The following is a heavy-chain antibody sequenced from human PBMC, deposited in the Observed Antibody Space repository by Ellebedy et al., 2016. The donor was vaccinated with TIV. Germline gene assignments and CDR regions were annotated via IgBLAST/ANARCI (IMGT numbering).Heavy chain of an antibody. CDR3: TRRGVSGDYGSPGDY. Sequence: GESLKISCAASGFTFSSFAMSWVRQTPGKGLEWVSAISYNSAYIYYIDSVKGRFTISRDNSKNTLYLQMNSLRVEDTAVYYCTRRGVSGDYGSPGDYWGPGTLVTVSS. V-gene: IGHV3-23*01. J-gene: IGHJ4*02. CDR2: ISYNSAYI. CDR1: GFTFSSFA. D-gene: IGHD3-22*01.